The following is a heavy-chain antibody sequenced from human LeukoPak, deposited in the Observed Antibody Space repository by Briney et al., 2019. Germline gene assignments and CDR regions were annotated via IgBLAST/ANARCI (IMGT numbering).Heavy chain of an antibody. CDR3: ARKESNYVTHFDY. V-gene: IGHV3-7*01. J-gene: IGHJ4*02. Sequence: GGSLRLSCAASGFTFSTYYMSCVRQAPGKGLEWVANIKQDGSDKSYVDSVKGRFTISRDNAKNSLYLQMNSLRAEDTAVYYCARKESNYVTHFDYWGQGTLVTVSS. CDR1: GFTFSTYY. D-gene: IGHD4-11*01. CDR2: IKQDGSDK.